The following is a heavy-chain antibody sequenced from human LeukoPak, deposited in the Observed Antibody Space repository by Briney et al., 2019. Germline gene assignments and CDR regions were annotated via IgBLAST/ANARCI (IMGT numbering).Heavy chain of an antibody. CDR3: ARDQDDSSGYPIDI. V-gene: IGHV1-2*04. CDR1: GYTFTGYY. CDR2: INPNSGGT. D-gene: IGHD3-22*01. Sequence: ASVKVSCKASGYTFTGYYMHWVRQAPGQGLEWMGWINPNSGGTNYAQKFQGWVTMTRDTSISTAYMELSRLRSDDTAVYYCARDQDDSSGYPIDIWGQGTMVTVSS. J-gene: IGHJ3*02.